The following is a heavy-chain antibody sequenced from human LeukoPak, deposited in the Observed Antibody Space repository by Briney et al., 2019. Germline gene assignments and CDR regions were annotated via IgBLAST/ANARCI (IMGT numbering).Heavy chain of an antibody. J-gene: IGHJ4*02. CDR1: GGSISSYY. CDR3: ARLSVAGYFDY. CDR2: IYYSGST. D-gene: IGHD6-19*01. V-gene: IGHV4-59*08. Sequence: SETLSLTCTVSGGSISSYYWSWIRQPPGKGLEWIGYIYYSGSTNYNPSLKSRVTTSVDTSKNQFSLKLSSVTAADTAVYYCARLSVAGYFDYWGQGTLVTVSS.